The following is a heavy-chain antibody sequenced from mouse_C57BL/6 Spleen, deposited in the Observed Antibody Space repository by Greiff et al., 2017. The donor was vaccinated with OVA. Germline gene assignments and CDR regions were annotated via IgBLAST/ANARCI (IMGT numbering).Heavy chain of an antibody. D-gene: IGHD2-4*01. CDR3: ARYNLYYDYDGPSWFAY. CDR1: GFTFTDYY. CDR2: IRHKANGYTT. J-gene: IGHJ3*01. Sequence: EVHLVESGGGLVQPGGSLSLSCAASGFTFTDYYMSWVRQPPGQALEWLGFIRHKANGYTTEYSASVKGRFTISRDNSQSILYLQMNALRAEDSATYYCARYNLYYDYDGPSWFAYWGQGTLVTVSA. V-gene: IGHV7-3*01.